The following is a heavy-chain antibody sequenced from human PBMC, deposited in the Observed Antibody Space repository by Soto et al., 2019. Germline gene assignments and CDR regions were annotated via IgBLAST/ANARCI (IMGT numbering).Heavy chain of an antibody. D-gene: IGHD6-6*01. Sequence: CLRLSCAASGFTFSSYAMNWVRQAPGKGLEWVSAISGSGGSTFYADSVKGRFTISRDNSKNTLYMQMNSLRAEDTAVYFCAKKAPRGGQLGYFDSWGQGTLVTVSS. CDR2: ISGSGGST. V-gene: IGHV3-23*01. CDR1: GFTFSSYA. CDR3: AKKAPRGGQLGYFDS. J-gene: IGHJ4*02.